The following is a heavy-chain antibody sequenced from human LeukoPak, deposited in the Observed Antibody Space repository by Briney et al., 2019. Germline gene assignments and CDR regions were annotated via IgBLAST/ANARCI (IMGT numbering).Heavy chain of an antibody. D-gene: IGHD6-13*01. CDR1: GGSISSGDYY. J-gene: IGHJ6*04. V-gene: IGHV4-30-4*01. Sequence: SETLSLTCTVSGGSISSGDYYWRWIRQPPGRGLEWIVYIYYSGSTYYNPSLKSRVTISVDTSKNQFSLKLSSVTAADTAVYYCARETGGIAAAGTRYYYYGMDVWGKGTTVTVSS. CDR2: IYYSGST. CDR3: ARETGGIAAAGTRYYYYGMDV.